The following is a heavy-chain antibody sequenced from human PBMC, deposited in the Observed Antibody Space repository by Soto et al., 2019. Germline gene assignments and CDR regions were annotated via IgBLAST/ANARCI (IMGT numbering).Heavy chain of an antibody. CDR2: INQDGSEK. J-gene: IGHJ4*02. CDR1: GFTFSTHW. CDR3: SRSLNS. V-gene: IGHV3-7*01. Sequence: GGSLSLSCAASGFTFSTHWRDWVRQTPGKGLEWVANINQDGSEKNYVDSVKGRFTIYRDNAKNSLYLQMSSLTAEDSALYYCSRSLNSWGQGTLATVSS.